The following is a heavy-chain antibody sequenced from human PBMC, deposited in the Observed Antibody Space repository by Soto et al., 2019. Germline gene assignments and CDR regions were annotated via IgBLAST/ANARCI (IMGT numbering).Heavy chain of an antibody. Sequence: QVQLVESGGGVVQPGRSLRLSCAASGFTFSSYAMHWVRQAPGKGLEWVAVISYDGSNKYYADSVKGRFTISRDNSKNTLYLQMNSLRAEDTAVYYCARSRSLGYYYYYGMDDWGQGTTVTVSS. J-gene: IGHJ6*02. CDR1: GFTFSSYA. CDR3: ARSRSLGYYYYYGMDD. V-gene: IGHV3-30-3*01. D-gene: IGHD3-16*01. CDR2: ISYDGSNK.